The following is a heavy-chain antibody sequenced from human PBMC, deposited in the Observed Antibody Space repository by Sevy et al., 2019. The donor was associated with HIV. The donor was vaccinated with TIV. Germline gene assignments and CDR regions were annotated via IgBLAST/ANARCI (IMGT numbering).Heavy chain of an antibody. Sequence: ASVKVSCKVSGYTLTELSMHWVRQAPGKGLEWMGGFDPEDGETIYAQKFQGRVTMTEDTSTDTAYMELSSLRSEDTAVYYCATPHGSGSHLYYYYGMDVWGQGTTVTVSS. CDR3: ATPHGSGSHLYYYYGMDV. V-gene: IGHV1-24*01. D-gene: IGHD3-10*01. CDR2: FDPEDGET. J-gene: IGHJ6*02. CDR1: GYTLTELS.